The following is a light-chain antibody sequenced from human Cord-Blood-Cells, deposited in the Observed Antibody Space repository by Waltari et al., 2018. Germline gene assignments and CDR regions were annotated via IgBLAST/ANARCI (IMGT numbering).Light chain of an antibody. CDR3: CSYAGSSTS. CDR1: SSDVGSYNL. Sequence: QSALTQPASVSGSPGPSIPISCTGTSSDVGSYNLVSWSQHHPGKAPKLMIYEGSKRPSGVSNRFSGSKSGNTASLTISGLQAEDEADYYCCSYAGSSTSFGGGTKLTVL. V-gene: IGLV2-23*01. J-gene: IGLJ3*02. CDR2: EGS.